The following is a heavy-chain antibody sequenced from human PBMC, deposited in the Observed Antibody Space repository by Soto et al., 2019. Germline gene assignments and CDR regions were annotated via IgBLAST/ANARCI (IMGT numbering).Heavy chain of an antibody. V-gene: IGHV1-18*01. CDR1: GYTFTSYG. Sequence: AVEVACKASGYTFTSYGITWVLKAPGQGLEWMGWISAYNGNTNYAQKLQGRVTMTTDTSTSTAYMELRSLRSDDTAVYYCAREVYYDFWSGYSNYYYGMDVWGQGTTVTVSS. J-gene: IGHJ6*02. D-gene: IGHD3-3*01. CDR2: ISAYNGNT. CDR3: AREVYYDFWSGYSNYYYGMDV.